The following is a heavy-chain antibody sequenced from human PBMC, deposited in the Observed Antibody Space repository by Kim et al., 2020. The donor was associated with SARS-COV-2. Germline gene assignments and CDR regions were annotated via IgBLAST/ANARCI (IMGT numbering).Heavy chain of an antibody. V-gene: IGHV6-1*01. CDR1: GDSVSSNSAA. Sequence: SQTLSLTCAISGDSVSSNSAAWNWIRQSPSRGLEWLGRTYYRSKWYNDYAVSVKSRITINPDTSKNQFSLQLNSVTPEDTAVYYCAREGVLSDSSTGDYGMDVLGRATTVTVPS. CDR3: AREGVLSDSSTGDYGMDV. D-gene: IGHD2-2*01. CDR2: TYYRSKWYN. J-gene: IGHJ6*02.